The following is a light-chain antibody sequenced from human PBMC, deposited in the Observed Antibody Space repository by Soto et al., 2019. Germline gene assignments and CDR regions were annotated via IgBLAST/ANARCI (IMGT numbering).Light chain of an antibody. Sequence: EIVLTQSPGTLSLSPGERATLSCRASQSVISYLAWYQQKPGQAPRLLIYGASSRATGIPDRFSGSGSGTDFILSISRLEPEDFAVYYCQQYDSSPRTFGQGTKVEIK. CDR3: QQYDSSPRT. CDR1: QSVISY. V-gene: IGKV3-20*01. J-gene: IGKJ1*01. CDR2: GAS.